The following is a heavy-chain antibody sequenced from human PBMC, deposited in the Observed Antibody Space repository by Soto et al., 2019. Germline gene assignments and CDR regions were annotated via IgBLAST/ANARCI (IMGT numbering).Heavy chain of an antibody. V-gene: IGHV3-30-3*01. D-gene: IGHD6-13*01. CDR3: ARPQLVFYYYYYGMDV. CDR1: GFTFSSYA. Sequence: GGSMGLACAASGFTFSSYAMPWVRKAPGKGLEWVAVISYDGSNKYYADSVKGRFTISRDNSKNTLYLQMNSLRAEDTAVYYCARPQLVFYYYYYGMDVWGQGTTVTVSS. CDR2: ISYDGSNK. J-gene: IGHJ6*02.